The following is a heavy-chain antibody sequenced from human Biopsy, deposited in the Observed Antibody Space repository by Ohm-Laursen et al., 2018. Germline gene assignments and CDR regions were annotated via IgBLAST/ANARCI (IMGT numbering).Heavy chain of an antibody. CDR2: NQNSGST. D-gene: IGHD3-9*01. CDR1: GGSLSGYF. CDR3: ARGSGWGNTYFRSFDY. V-gene: IGHV4-59*01. Sequence: GTLSLTCPVSGGSLSGYFWSWIRQPPGKGLEWIGHNQNSGSTNYNPSLKSRVTISADTSKNQFSLKLSSVAAADTAMYYCARGSGWGNTYFRSFDYWGQGTLVTVSS. J-gene: IGHJ4*02.